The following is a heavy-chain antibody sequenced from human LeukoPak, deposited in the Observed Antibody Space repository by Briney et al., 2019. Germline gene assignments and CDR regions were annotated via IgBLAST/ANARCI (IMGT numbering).Heavy chain of an antibody. V-gene: IGHV3-23*01. J-gene: IGHJ4*02. CDR1: GFTFSSYA. D-gene: IGHD3-3*01. Sequence: PGGSLRLSCAASGFTFSSYAMSWVRQAPGKGLEWVSSISGSGGSTYYADSVKGRFTISRDKSKSTPYLQMNSLRAEDTAVYYCARVYQGFSLFGGIDYWGQGTLVTVSS. CDR2: ISGSGGST. CDR3: ARVYQGFSLFGGIDY.